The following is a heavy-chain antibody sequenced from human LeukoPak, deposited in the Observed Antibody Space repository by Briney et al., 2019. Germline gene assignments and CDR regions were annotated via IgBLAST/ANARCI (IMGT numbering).Heavy chain of an antibody. CDR3: AGDRSYSSSWTDY. D-gene: IGHD6-13*01. J-gene: IGHJ4*02. Sequence: PGGSPRLSCAASGFTFSSYSMNWVRQAPGKGLEWVSSISSSSSYIYYADSVKGRFTISRDNAKNSLYLQMNNLRAEDTAVYYCAGDRSYSSSWTDYWGQGTLVTVSS. CDR2: ISSSSSYI. V-gene: IGHV3-21*01. CDR1: GFTFSSYS.